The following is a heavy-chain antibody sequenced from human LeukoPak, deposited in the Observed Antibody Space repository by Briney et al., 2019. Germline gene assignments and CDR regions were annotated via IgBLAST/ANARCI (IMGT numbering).Heavy chain of an antibody. CDR3: ARTSGLGTSIDY. D-gene: IGHD3-22*01. Sequence: SETLSLTCTVSGGSISSYYWSWIRQPPGKGLEWIGYIYYSGSTNYNPSLKSRVTISVDTSKNQFSLKLSSVTAADTAVYYCARTSGLGTSIDYWGQGTLVTVSS. J-gene: IGHJ4*02. V-gene: IGHV4-59*01. CDR1: GGSISSYY. CDR2: IYYSGST.